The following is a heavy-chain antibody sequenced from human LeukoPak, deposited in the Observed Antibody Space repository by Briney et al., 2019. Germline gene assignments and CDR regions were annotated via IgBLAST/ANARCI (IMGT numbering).Heavy chain of an antibody. Sequence: SVKVSCKASGYTFTSYGVSWVRQAPGQGLEWMGGIIPIFGTANYAQKFQGRVTITADESTSTAYMELSSLRSEDTAVYYCARDHPTVAYDYWGQGTLVTVSS. CDR1: GYTFTSYG. D-gene: IGHD4-23*01. J-gene: IGHJ4*02. CDR3: ARDHPTVAYDY. CDR2: IIPIFGTA. V-gene: IGHV1-69*13.